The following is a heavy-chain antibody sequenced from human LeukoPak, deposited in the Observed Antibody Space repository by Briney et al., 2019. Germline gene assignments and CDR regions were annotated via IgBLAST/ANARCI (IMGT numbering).Heavy chain of an antibody. CDR1: GFTSSNNF. CDR2: IYSSGGYI. Sequence: GGSLRLSCAASGFTSSNNFMNWVRQAPGKGLEWVACIYSSGGYIYYADSVKGRFTISRDNARNSLYLQMNSLRVEDTAVYYCARRDSTTGWFDPWGQGTLVTVSS. D-gene: IGHD4-17*01. V-gene: IGHV3-21*01. CDR3: ARRDSTTGWFDP. J-gene: IGHJ5*02.